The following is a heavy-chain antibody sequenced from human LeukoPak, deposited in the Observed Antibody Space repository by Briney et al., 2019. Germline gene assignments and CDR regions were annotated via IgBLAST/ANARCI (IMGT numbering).Heavy chain of an antibody. V-gene: IGHV1-18*01. CDR1: GYTFTSYG. J-gene: IGHJ3*02. Sequence: ASVKVSCKASGYTFTSYGISWVRQAPGQGLEWMGWISPYNGNTNYAPKLQGRLTMTTDTSTSTAYMELRSLRSDDTAVYYCARDVLLWFGEYRYAFDIWGQGTMVTVSS. CDR3: ARDVLLWFGEYRYAFDI. D-gene: IGHD3-10*01. CDR2: ISPYNGNT.